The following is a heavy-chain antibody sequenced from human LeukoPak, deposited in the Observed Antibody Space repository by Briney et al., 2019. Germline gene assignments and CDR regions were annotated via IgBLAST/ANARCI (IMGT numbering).Heavy chain of an antibody. Sequence: SETLSLTCTVSGGSISSSSYYWGWIRQPPGKGLEWIGSIYYSGSTYYNPSLKSRVTISVDTSKKQFSLKLRSVTAADTAVYYCARDLGPDYDFWSGSSKWFDPWGQGTLVTVSS. CDR1: GGSISSSSYY. D-gene: IGHD3-3*01. V-gene: IGHV4-39*07. CDR3: ARDLGPDYDFWSGSSKWFDP. J-gene: IGHJ5*02. CDR2: IYYSGST.